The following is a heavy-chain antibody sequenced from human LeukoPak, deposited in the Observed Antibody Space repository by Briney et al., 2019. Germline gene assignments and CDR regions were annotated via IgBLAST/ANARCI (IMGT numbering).Heavy chain of an antibody. D-gene: IGHD3-10*01. CDR2: ISSSSSYI. CDR1: GFIFSSYS. Sequence: PGGSLRLSCVASGFIFSSYSMNWVRQAPGKGLEWVSSISSSSSYIYYADSVKGRFTISRDNAKNSLYLQMNSLRAEDTAVYYCARERFGESHLDYWGQGTLVTVSS. V-gene: IGHV3-21*01. CDR3: ARERFGESHLDY. J-gene: IGHJ4*02.